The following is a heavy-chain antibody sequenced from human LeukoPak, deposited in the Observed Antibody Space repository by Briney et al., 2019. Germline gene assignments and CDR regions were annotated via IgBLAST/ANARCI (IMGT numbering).Heavy chain of an antibody. CDR1: GYTLTELS. D-gene: IGHD3-22*01. J-gene: IGHJ3*02. CDR2: FDPEDGET. V-gene: IGHV1-24*01. Sequence: GASVKVSCKVSGYTLTELSMHWVRQAPGKGLEWMGGFDPEDGETIYAQKFQGRVTMTEDTSTDTAYMELSSLRSEDTAVYYCATVTLLLTFPAFDIWGQGTMVTVSS. CDR3: ATVTLLLTFPAFDI.